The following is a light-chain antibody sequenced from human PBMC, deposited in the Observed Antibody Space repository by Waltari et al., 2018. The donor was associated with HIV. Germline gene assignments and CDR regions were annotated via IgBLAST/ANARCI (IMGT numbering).Light chain of an antibody. J-gene: IGLJ1*01. V-gene: IGLV1-40*01. CDR3: QSYDSSLSGPRV. CDR2: GNS. Sequence: QSVLTQPPSVSGAPGQRVTISCTGSSSNIGAGSDVHWHQQLPGTAPKLLIYGNSNRPSGVPDRFSGSKSGTSASLAITGLQAEDEADYYCQSYDSSLSGPRVFGTGTKVTVL. CDR1: SSNIGAGSD.